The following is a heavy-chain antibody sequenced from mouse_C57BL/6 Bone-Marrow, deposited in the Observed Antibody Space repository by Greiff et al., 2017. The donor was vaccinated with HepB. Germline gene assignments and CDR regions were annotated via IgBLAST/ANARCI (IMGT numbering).Heavy chain of an antibody. CDR1: GFNIKDYY. CDR2: IDPEDGET. J-gene: IGHJ4*01. Sequence: EVQLQQSGAELVKPGASVKLSCTASGFNIKDYYMHWVKQRTEQGLEWIGRIDPEDGETKYAPKFQGKATIKADTSSNTAYLQLSSLTSEDTAVYYCARGDSSGYGLYAMDYWGQGTSVTVSS. D-gene: IGHD3-2*02. CDR3: ARGDSSGYGLYAMDY. V-gene: IGHV14-2*01.